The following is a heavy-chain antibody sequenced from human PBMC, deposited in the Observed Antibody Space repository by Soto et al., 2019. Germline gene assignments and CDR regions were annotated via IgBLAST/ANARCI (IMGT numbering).Heavy chain of an antibody. D-gene: IGHD3-9*01. CDR1: GYTLTDYF. V-gene: IGHV1-18*01. CDR3: ARDGRLRYFDWSTLGYYYGMDV. CDR2: INAYGGNT. J-gene: IGHJ6*02. Sequence: ASVKVSCKASGYTLTDYFMYWVRQAPEQGLEWMGVINAYGGNTTYAQSFQGRVTMTRDTSTSTAYMELRSLRSDDTAVYYCARDGRLRYFDWSTLGYYYGMDVWGQGTTVTVSS.